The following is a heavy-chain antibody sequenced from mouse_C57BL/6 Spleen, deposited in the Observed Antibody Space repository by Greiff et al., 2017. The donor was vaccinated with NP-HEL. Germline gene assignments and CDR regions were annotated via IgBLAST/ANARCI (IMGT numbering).Heavy chain of an antibody. D-gene: IGHD1-1*02. J-gene: IGHJ4*01. CDR2: IRLKSDNYAT. Sequence: EVKLEESGGGLVQPGGSVKLSCVASGFTFSNYWMNWVRQSPEKGLEWVAQIRLKSDNYATHYAESVKVRFTISRDDSKSSVYLQMNNLRAEDTGIYYCTGYGYAMDYWGQGTSVTVSS. CDR1: GFTFSNYW. CDR3: TGYGYAMDY. V-gene: IGHV6-3*01.